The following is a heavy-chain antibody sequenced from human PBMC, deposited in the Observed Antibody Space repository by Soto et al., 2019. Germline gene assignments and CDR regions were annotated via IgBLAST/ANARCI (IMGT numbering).Heavy chain of an antibody. Sequence: HGESLKISCQTSGYNFAGYWIGWVRQMPGKGLEWLGIIFPGDSDTKYSPSFQGQVIISADKSIRTAYLQWSSLKASDTAIYYCARQSGMDVWGQGTTVTVSS. CDR3: ARQSGMDV. D-gene: IGHD5-12*01. CDR1: GYNFAGYW. V-gene: IGHV5-51*01. J-gene: IGHJ6*02. CDR2: IFPGDSDT.